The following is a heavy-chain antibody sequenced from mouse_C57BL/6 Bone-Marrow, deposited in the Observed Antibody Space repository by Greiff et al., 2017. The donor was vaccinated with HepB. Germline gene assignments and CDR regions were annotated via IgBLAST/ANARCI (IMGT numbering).Heavy chain of an antibody. CDR2: ISSGSSTI. Sequence: EVQVVESGGGLVKPGGSLKLSCAASGFTFSDYGMHWVRPAPEKGLEWVAYISSGSSTIYYADTVKGRFTISRDNAKNTLFLHMTRLRSEDTAMYYCARRGTTVVARDYAMDYWGQGTSVTVSS. J-gene: IGHJ4*01. CDR1: GFTFSDYG. D-gene: IGHD1-1*01. CDR3: ARRGTTVVARDYAMDY. V-gene: IGHV5-17*01.